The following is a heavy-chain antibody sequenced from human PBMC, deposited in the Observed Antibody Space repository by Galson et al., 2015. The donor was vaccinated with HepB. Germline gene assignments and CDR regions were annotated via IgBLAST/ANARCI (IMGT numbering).Heavy chain of an antibody. J-gene: IGHJ3*02. CDR2: IYYSGST. Sequence: LSLTCTVSGGSISSYYWSWIRQPPGKGLEWIGYIYYSGSTNYNPSLKSRVTISVDTSKNQFSLKLSSVTAADTAVYYCARDKGGGWELVDAFDIWGQGTMVTVSS. CDR3: ARDKGGGWELVDAFDI. V-gene: IGHV4-59*01. CDR1: GGSISSYY. D-gene: IGHD1-26*01.